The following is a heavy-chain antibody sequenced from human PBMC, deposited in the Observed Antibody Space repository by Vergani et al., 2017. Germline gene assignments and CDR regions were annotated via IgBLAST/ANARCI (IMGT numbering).Heavy chain of an antibody. J-gene: IGHJ6*04. V-gene: IGHV3-30*18. CDR3: AKAGSVNSGSLQYHFLKDG. CDR1: GFSFSSHA. Sequence: QVQLAESGGGRVQPGRSLRLSCAASGFSFSSHAIHWVRQAPGKGLEWVAVISNDGSKKYYADSVKGRITISRDNSKNTLDLQMNSLRTQDTAVYYCAKAGSVNSGSLQYHFLKDGWGKGTTVTVSA. CDR2: ISNDGSKK. D-gene: IGHD3-10*01.